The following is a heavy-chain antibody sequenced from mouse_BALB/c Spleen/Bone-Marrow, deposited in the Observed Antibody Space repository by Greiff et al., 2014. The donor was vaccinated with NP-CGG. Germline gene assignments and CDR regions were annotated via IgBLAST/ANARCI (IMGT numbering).Heavy chain of an antibody. Sequence: QVQLQQSGPELMKPGASVKISCKASGYAFSSSWMNWVKQRPGQGLEWIVRIYPGDGDTNYNGKFKGKATLTADKSSSTAYMQLSSRTSVDSAVDFCARWWITSYYIDYWGQGTTLTVSS. CDR2: IYPGDGDT. D-gene: IGHD1-1*02. V-gene: IGHV1-82*01. CDR1: GYAFSSSW. CDR3: ARWWITSYYIDY. J-gene: IGHJ2*01.